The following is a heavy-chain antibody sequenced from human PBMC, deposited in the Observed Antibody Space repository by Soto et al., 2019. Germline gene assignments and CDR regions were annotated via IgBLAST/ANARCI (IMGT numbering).Heavy chain of an antibody. V-gene: IGHV3-9*01. J-gene: IGHJ5*02. Sequence: ESQLVESGGGLVQPGRSLRLSCEASGFIFKNYAMVWVRQGPGKGLEWVSSISWNSGNLDYGDSVKGRFTISRDNAKNSLYLQMNSLRTEDTAWYFCAKAPVYGSGGWFDLCGRGTLVTVSS. D-gene: IGHD3-10*01. CDR1: GFIFKNYA. CDR3: AKAPVYGSGGWFDL. CDR2: ISWNSGNL.